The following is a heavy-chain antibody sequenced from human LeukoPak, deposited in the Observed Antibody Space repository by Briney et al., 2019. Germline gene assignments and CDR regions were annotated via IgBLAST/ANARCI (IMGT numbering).Heavy chain of an antibody. CDR1: RYTFTGYY. V-gene: IGHV1-2*02. J-gene: IGHJ4*02. Sequence: ASLKVSCKASRYTFTGYYMHWVQPAPGQGLEWMGWINPNSGVTNSAQTFQGRVTTTRETTFSTAYMELSRLRSDETAVYYCATPRELTGDEGIDYWGQGTLVTVSS. D-gene: IGHD7-27*01. CDR2: INPNSGVT. CDR3: ATPRELTGDEGIDY.